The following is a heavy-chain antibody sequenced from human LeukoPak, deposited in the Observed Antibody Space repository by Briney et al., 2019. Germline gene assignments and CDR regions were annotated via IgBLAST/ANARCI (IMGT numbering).Heavy chain of an antibody. CDR1: GGSISSYY. J-gene: IGHJ4*02. CDR3: AVSYGSGSYFDY. CDR2: IYYSGST. D-gene: IGHD3-10*01. Sequence: SETLSLTCTVSGGSISSYYWSWIRQPPGKGLEWIGYIYYSGSTNYNPSLKSRVTIPVDTSKNQFSLKLSSVTAADTAVYYCAVSYGSGSYFDYWGQGTLVTVSS. V-gene: IGHV4-59*01.